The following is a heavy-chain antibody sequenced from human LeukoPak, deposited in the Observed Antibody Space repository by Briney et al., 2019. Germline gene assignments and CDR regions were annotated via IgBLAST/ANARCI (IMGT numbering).Heavy chain of an antibody. Sequence: SETLSLTCAVYGGSFSGYYWSWIRRPPGKGLEWIGEINHSGSTNYNPSLKSRVTISVDTSKNQFSLKLSSVTAADTAVYYCARVIPASLKQWLVRDVWGKGTTVTVSS. CDR3: ARVIPASLKQWLVRDV. V-gene: IGHV4-34*01. J-gene: IGHJ6*04. CDR2: INHSGST. D-gene: IGHD6-19*01. CDR1: GGSFSGYY.